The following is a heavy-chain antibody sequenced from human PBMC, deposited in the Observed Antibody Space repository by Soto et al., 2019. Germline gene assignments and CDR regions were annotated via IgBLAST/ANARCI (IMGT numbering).Heavy chain of an antibody. Sequence: APVEISSAASGETVYISVIAVVRKAPGQGLEWMGIINPSGGSTSYAQKFQGRVTMTRDTSTSTVYMELSSLRSEDTAVYYCARAAYYDFWSGPAHYYHYMDGWGKGTTVTVSS. V-gene: IGHV1-46*02. CDR3: ARAAYYDFWSGPAHYYHYMDG. CDR2: INPSGGST. D-gene: IGHD3-3*01. CDR1: GETVYISV. J-gene: IGHJ6*03.